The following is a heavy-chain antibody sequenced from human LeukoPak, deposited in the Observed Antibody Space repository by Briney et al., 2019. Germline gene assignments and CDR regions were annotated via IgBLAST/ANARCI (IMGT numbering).Heavy chain of an antibody. V-gene: IGHV4-59*01. CDR3: ARAGGYCSSTSCYLFDY. Sequence: SETLSLTCTVSGGSISSYYWSWIRQRPGKRLEWIGYIYYSGSTNYNPSLKSRVTISVDTSKNQFSLKLSSVTAADTAVYYCARAGGYCSSTSCYLFDYWGQGTLVTVSS. D-gene: IGHD2-2*01. CDR1: GGSISSYY. J-gene: IGHJ4*02. CDR2: IYYSGST.